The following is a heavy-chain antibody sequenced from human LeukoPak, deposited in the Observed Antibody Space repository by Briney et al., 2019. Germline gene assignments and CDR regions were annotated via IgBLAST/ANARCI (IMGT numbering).Heavy chain of an antibody. CDR1: GFTFSSHA. D-gene: IGHD6-19*01. Sequence: PGGSRRLSCEVSGFTFSSHAMGWVRQAPGEGLEWVSVISGGGGSTYYADSLKGRFTISRDTSKNTLYLQMNSLRVEDTAVYYCAKDFFGNGWFNYFDPWGQGTLVTVSS. V-gene: IGHV3-23*01. J-gene: IGHJ5*02. CDR3: AKDFFGNGWFNYFDP. CDR2: ISGGGGST.